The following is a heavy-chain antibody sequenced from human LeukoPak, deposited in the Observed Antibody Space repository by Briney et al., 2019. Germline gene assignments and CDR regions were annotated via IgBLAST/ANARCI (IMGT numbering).Heavy chain of an antibody. D-gene: IGHD3-22*01. CDR3: ARHVSYNIIGSHWGGFDP. J-gene: IGHJ5*02. CDR1: GYSISSGHF. CDR2: IFQSGTT. V-gene: IGHV4-38-2*01. Sequence: SXXLSLTCAVSGYSISSGHFWGWIRPPPGKGLEWIGSIFQSGTTYYNPSLKSRVTISVDTSKNHFSLKLSSVTAADTAVYYCARHVSYNIIGSHWGGFDPWGQGTLVTVSS.